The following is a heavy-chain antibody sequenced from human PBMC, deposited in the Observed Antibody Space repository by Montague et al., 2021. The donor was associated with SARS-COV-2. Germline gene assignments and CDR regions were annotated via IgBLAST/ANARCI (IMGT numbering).Heavy chain of an antibody. CDR1: GFTFSSYA. D-gene: IGHD1-7*01. Sequence: SLRLSCAASGFTFSSYAMYWVRQAPGKGLEWVAVISYDGSNKYYADSVKGRFTISRDNSKNTLYVQMGSLRAEDTAVYYCARGVETGTLFTYYYYGMDVWGQGTTVTVSS. V-gene: IGHV3-30-3*01. CDR2: ISYDGSNK. J-gene: IGHJ6*02. CDR3: ARGVETGTLFTYYYYGMDV.